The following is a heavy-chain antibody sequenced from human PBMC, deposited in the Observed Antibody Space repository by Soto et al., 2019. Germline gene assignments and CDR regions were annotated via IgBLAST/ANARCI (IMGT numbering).Heavy chain of an antibody. D-gene: IGHD3-9*01. J-gene: IGHJ4*02. CDR2: ISSSSSYI. Sequence: EVQLVESGGGLVKPGGSLRLSCAASGFTFSSYSMNWVRQAPGKGLEWVSSISSSSSYIYYADSVKGRFTISRDNAKNSLYLQMNSLRAEDTAVYYCARAPVGLFDWLLYFDYWGQGTLVTVSS. CDR1: GFTFSSYS. V-gene: IGHV3-21*01. CDR3: ARAPVGLFDWLLYFDY.